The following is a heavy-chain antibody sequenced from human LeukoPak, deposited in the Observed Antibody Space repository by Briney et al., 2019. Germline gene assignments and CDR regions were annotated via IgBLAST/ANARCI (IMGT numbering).Heavy chain of an antibody. J-gene: IGHJ4*02. Sequence: ASVKVSCTASGYTFTNYHMHWVRQAPGQALEWMGITPNSGDTTYAQKFQGRITMTRDTSTSTVYMELSSLRFEDTAVYHCARDSTGWSVDYWGQGTLVTVSS. CDR1: GYTFTNYH. D-gene: IGHD6-19*01. V-gene: IGHV1-46*01. CDR2: TPNSGDT. CDR3: ARDSTGWSVDY.